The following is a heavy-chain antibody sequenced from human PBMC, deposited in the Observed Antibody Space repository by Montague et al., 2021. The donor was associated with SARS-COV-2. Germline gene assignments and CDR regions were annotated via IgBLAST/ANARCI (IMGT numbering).Heavy chain of an antibody. J-gene: IGHJ5*02. CDR1: GFNFGVYE. Sequence: SLRLSCAASGFNFGVYEMNWDRQTPGKGLEWVSYINGGSSFMYYADSVMGRFTISRDNAESSLYLQMNSLRAEDTAVYYCAPAVPVADDSWGQGTLVTVSS. D-gene: IGHD2-2*01. CDR3: APAVPVADDS. CDR2: INGGSSFM. V-gene: IGHV3-48*03.